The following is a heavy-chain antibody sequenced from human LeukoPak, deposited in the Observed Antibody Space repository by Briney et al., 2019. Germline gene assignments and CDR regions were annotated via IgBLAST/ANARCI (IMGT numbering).Heavy chain of an antibody. V-gene: IGHV3-48*03. D-gene: IGHD6-19*01. CDR1: GFTFSSYE. J-gene: IGHJ4*02. CDR2: ISSSGSTI. CDR3: ARHPKVVAGTGVGFYFDY. Sequence: GGSLRLSCAASGFTFSSYEMNWVRQAPGKGLEWVSYISSSGSTIYYADSVKGRFTISRDNAKNSLYLQMNSLRAEDTAVYYCARHPKVVAGTGVGFYFDYWGQGTLVTVSS.